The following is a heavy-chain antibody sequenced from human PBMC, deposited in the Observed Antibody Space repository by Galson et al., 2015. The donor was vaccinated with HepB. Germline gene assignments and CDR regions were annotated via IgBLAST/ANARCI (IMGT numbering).Heavy chain of an antibody. CDR3: ARSEDYDFFDY. Sequence: SVKVSCKAPGYTFTSYAMHWVRQAPGQRLEWMGWINAGNGNTKYSQKFQGRVTITRDTSASTAYMELSSLRSEDTAVYYCARSEDYDFFDYWGQGTLVTVSS. V-gene: IGHV1-3*01. CDR1: GYTFTSYA. J-gene: IGHJ4*02. CDR2: INAGNGNT. D-gene: IGHD3-3*01.